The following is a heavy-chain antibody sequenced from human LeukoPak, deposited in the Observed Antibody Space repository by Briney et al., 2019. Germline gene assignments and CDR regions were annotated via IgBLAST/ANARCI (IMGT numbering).Heavy chain of an antibody. Sequence: TWVRQAPGKGLEWIGYIYHSGSTHYNPSLKSRVTISVDTSKNQFSLKLSSVTAADTAVYYCARAGVVAWNAHAFDIWGQGTMVTVSS. CDR3: ARAGVVAWNAHAFDI. D-gene: IGHD2-15*01. J-gene: IGHJ3*02. CDR2: IYHSGST. V-gene: IGHV4-31*02.